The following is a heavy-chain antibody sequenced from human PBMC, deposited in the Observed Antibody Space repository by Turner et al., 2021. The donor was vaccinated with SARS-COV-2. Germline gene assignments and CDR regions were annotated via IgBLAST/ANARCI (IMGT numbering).Heavy chain of an antibody. V-gene: IGHV3-21*01. Sequence: EVQLVESGGGLVKPGGYLRLSCAASGFTFSSYTMYWVRQAPGKGLEWVSSISSSSSYIYYADSVKGRFTISRDNAKNSLYLQMNSLRAEDTAVYYCARGTYYYDSSVYSGTNWFDPWGQGTLVTVSS. CDR1: GFTFSSYT. J-gene: IGHJ5*02. CDR3: ARGTYYYDSSVYSGTNWFDP. D-gene: IGHD3-22*01. CDR2: ISSSSSYI.